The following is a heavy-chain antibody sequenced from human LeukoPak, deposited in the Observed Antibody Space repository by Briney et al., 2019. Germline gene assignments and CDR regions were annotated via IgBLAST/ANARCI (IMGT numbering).Heavy chain of an antibody. Sequence: PSETLSLTCAVYGGSFSGYYWSWIRQPPGKGLEWIGEINHSGSTNYNPSLKSRVTISVDTSKNQLSLKLSSVTAADTAVYYCASSLVVSYFDYWGQGTLVTVSS. CDR2: INHSGST. CDR1: GGSFSGYY. J-gene: IGHJ4*02. D-gene: IGHD2-21*01. V-gene: IGHV4-34*01. CDR3: ASSLVVSYFDY.